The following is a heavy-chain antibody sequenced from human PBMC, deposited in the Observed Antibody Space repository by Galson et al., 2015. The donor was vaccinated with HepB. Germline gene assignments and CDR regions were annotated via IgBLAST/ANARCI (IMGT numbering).Heavy chain of an antibody. Sequence: SLRLACAASGFTFGSFGMAWVRQAPGKGLEWVSSIVGSGGGTVYADSGKGRFTISRDNSRNTLYLQMSSLRAEDTAVYYCARGGGGFLDSWGQGTLVTVSS. CDR1: GFTFGSFG. D-gene: IGHD2/OR15-2a*01. CDR2: IVGSGGGT. CDR3: ARGGGGFLDS. J-gene: IGHJ4*02. V-gene: IGHV3-23*01.